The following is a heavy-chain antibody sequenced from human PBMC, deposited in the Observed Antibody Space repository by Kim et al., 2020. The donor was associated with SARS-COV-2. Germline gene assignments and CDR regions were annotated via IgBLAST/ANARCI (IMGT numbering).Heavy chain of an antibody. D-gene: IGHD3-9*01. Sequence: LKSRGTISVDTSKNQFSLKLSSVTAADTAVYYCARGYFDWFSMTSYGMDDWGQGTTVTVSS. J-gene: IGHJ6*02. CDR3: ARGYFDWFSMTSYGMDD. V-gene: IGHV4-59*09.